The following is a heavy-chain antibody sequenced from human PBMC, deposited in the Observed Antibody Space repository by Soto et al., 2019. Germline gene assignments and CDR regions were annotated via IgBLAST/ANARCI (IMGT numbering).Heavy chain of an antibody. CDR3: ARGTYYYDSSGYRSDAFDI. CDR2: IYHSGST. J-gene: IGHJ3*02. V-gene: IGHV4-30-2*01. D-gene: IGHD3-22*01. Sequence: SETLSLTCAASGGSISSGGYSWSWIRQPPGKGLEWIGYIYHSGSTYYNPSLKSRVTISVDRSKNQFSLKLSSVTAADTAVYYCARGTYYYDSSGYRSDAFDIWGQGTMVTVSS. CDR1: GGSISSGGYS.